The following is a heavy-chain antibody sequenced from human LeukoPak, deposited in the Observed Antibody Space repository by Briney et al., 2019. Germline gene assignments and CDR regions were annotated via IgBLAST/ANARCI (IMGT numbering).Heavy chain of an antibody. CDR1: GGSISSYY. V-gene: IGHV4-4*07. Sequence: SETLSLTCTVSGGSISSYYWSWVRQPPGKGLEWIGRIYTSGSTNYNPSLKSRVTMSVDTSKNQFSLKLSPVTAADTAVYYCARGWYYYDSSGYYNWFDPWGQGTLVTVSS. D-gene: IGHD3-22*01. CDR2: IYTSGST. CDR3: ARGWYYYDSSGYYNWFDP. J-gene: IGHJ5*02.